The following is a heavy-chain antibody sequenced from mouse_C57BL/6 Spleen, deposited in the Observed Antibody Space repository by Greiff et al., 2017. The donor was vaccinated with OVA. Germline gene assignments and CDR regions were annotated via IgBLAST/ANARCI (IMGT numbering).Heavy chain of an antibody. CDR2: INPYNGGT. D-gene: IGHD2-3*01. Sequence: EVQLQQSGPVLVKPGASVKMSCKASGYTFTDYYMNWVKQSHGKSLEWIGVINPYNGGTSYNQKFKGKATLTVDKSSSTAYMELNSLTSEDSAVYYCATEYDPFAYWGQGTLVTVSA. CDR3: ATEYDPFAY. V-gene: IGHV1-19*01. J-gene: IGHJ3*01. CDR1: GYTFTDYY.